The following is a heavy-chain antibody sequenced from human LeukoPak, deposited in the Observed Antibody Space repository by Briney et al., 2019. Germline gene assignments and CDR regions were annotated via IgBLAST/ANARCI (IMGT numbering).Heavy chain of an antibody. D-gene: IGHD3-10*01. Sequence: SETLSLTCAVYGGSFGGYYWSWIRQPPGKGLEWIWEINHSGSTNYNPSLKSRVTISVDTSKNQFSLKLSSVTAADTAVYYCASTMVRGLIIGYWGQGTLVTVSS. V-gene: IGHV4-34*01. CDR3: ASTMVRGLIIGY. CDR2: INHSGST. J-gene: IGHJ4*02. CDR1: GGSFGGYY.